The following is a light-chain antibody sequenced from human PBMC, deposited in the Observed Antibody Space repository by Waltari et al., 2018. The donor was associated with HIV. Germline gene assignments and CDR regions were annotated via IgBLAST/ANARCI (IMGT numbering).Light chain of an antibody. V-gene: IGLV3-27*01. CDR1: LLADKY. Sequence: SYELTQPSSVSVSPGQTARITCSGDLLADKYGRWFQQKPGQAPVLLIYKDIERPSGIPERFSGSSSGTTVTLTISGAQVEDEADYYCFSTTDNNLGVFGGGTQLTVL. J-gene: IGLJ3*02. CDR2: KDI. CDR3: FSTTDNNLGV.